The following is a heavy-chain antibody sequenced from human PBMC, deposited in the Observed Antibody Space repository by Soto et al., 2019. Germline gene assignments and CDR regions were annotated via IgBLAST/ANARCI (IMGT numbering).Heavy chain of an antibody. D-gene: IGHD6-19*01. J-gene: IGHJ4*02. CDR2: INHSGST. CDR3: ARGPSRSSGWYANFDY. V-gene: IGHV4-34*01. Sequence: PSETLSLTCAVYGGSFSGYYWSWIRQPPGKGLEWIGEINHSGSTNYNPSLKSRVTISVDTSKNQFSLKLSSVTAADTAVYYCARGPSRSSGWYANFDYWGQGTLVTVSS. CDR1: GGSFSGYY.